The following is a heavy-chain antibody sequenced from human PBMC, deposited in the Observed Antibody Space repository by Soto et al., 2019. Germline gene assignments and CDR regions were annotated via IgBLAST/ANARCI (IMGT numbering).Heavy chain of an antibody. CDR1: GSSIISTTYY. J-gene: IGHJ4*02. CDR3: VRHEGRIMVRGVTGLRVGSFDY. Sequence: SETLSLTCTPSGSSIISTTYYWGWIRQSPGKGLEWIGSIYYSGSIYYNPSLESGVIISVDTSKNQFSLKLISVTAADTAVYYCVRHEGRIMVRGVTGLRVGSFDYRGQGRLVA. D-gene: IGHD3-10*01. CDR2: IYYSGSI. V-gene: IGHV4-39*01.